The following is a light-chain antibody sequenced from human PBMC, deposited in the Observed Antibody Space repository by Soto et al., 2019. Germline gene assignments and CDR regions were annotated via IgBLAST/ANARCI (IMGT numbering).Light chain of an antibody. J-gene: IGKJ1*01. CDR1: QSIRSY. Sequence: DIHMTQSPSSLSASVGDRVTITCRASQSIRSYLNWYQQKPGKAPKLMIYAASSLHSGVPSRFSGSGSGTDFTLTISSLQPEDFETYYCQQSYSTTRTFGQGTQVDI. CDR2: AAS. CDR3: QQSYSTTRT. V-gene: IGKV1-39*01.